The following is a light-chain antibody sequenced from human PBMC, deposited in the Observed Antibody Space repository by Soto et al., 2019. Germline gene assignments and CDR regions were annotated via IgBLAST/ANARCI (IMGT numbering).Light chain of an antibody. V-gene: IGLV2-14*01. CDR2: EVS. CDR3: SSYTGSNTLVV. J-gene: IGLJ2*01. CDR1: SRNIGGYKY. Sequence: QSVLTQPASVSGSPGQSITISCTGTSRNIGGYKYVSWYQHHPGKAPKVMIYEVSNRPSGVSNRFSGSKSGNTASLTISGLQAEDEADYYCSSYTGSNTLVVFGGGTKVTVL.